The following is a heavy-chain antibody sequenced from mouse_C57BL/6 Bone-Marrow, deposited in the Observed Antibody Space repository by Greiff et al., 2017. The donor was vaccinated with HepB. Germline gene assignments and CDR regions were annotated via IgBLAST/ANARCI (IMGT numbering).Heavy chain of an antibody. V-gene: IGHV1-59*01. CDR2: IDPSDSYT. Sequence: QVQLQQPGAELVRPGPSVKLSCKASGYTFTSYWMHWVKQRPGQGLEWIGVIDPSDSYTNYNQKFKGKATLTVDTSSSTAYMQLSSLTSEDSAVYYCANPGAMDYWGQGTSVTVSS. CDR3: ANPGAMDY. J-gene: IGHJ4*01. CDR1: GYTFTSYW.